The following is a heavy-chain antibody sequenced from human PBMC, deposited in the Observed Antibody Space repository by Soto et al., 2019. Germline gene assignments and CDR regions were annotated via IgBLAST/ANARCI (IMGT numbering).Heavy chain of an antibody. J-gene: IGHJ5*02. CDR3: ARAFPLYDFWSGSARGFDP. D-gene: IGHD3-3*01. Sequence: SETLSLTCTVSGGSISSGGYYWSWIRQHPGKGPEWIGYIYYSGSTYYNPSLKSRVTISVDTSKNQFSLKLSSVTAADTAVYYCARAFPLYDFWSGSARGFDPWGQGTLVTVS. CDR2: IYYSGST. CDR1: GGSISSGGYY. V-gene: IGHV4-31*03.